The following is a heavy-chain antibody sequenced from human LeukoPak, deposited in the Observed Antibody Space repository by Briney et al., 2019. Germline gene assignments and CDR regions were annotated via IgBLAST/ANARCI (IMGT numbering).Heavy chain of an antibody. Sequence: PGGALGLSRAASGFTLNNCSMKWVRPAPPKGREWVSYITSSSSYIYYADSMKGRFTISRDNAKNSLYLQMNSLRAEDTAVYYCARDDNSGHVSLWGQGTLVIVSS. CDR3: ARDDNSGHVSL. CDR1: GFTLNNCS. D-gene: IGHD3-22*01. V-gene: IGHV3-21*01. J-gene: IGHJ4*02. CDR2: ITSSSSYI.